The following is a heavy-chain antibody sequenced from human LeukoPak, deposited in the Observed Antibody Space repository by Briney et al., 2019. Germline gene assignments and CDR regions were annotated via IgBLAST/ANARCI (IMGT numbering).Heavy chain of an antibody. Sequence: GGSLRLSCAASGFTVSTNYMSWVRQAPGKGLEYVSAISSNGGSTYYADSVKGRFTISRDNSKNTLYLQMSSLRAEDTAVYYCVKGRGGSSWSEGLTGFWGQGTLVTVSS. CDR2: ISSNGGST. D-gene: IGHD6-13*01. V-gene: IGHV3-64D*06. CDR1: GFTVSTNY. CDR3: VKGRGGSSWSEGLTGF. J-gene: IGHJ4*02.